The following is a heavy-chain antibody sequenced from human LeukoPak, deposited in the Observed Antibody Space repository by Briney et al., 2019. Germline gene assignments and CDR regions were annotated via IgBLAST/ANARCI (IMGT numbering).Heavy chain of an antibody. D-gene: IGHD1-26*01. CDR2: IYHSGST. CDR3: ARDKWEHRYAFDI. V-gene: IGHV4-4*02. Sequence: PSETLSLTCAVSGGSISSGNWWSWIRQPPGKGLEWIGEIYHSGSTNYNPSLKSRVTISVDKSNTQFSLKLSSVTAADTAVYYCARDKWEHRYAFDIWGQGTMVTVSS. CDR1: GGSISSGNW. J-gene: IGHJ3*02.